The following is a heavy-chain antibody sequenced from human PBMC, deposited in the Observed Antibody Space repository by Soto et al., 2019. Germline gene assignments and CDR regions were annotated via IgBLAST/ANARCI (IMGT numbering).Heavy chain of an antibody. J-gene: IGHJ3*02. D-gene: IGHD6-13*01. CDR3: ARDSSSWYNAFDI. V-gene: IGHV3-72*01. CDR1: GFTLSGHY. Sequence: PGGSLRLSCAGSGFTLSGHYIDWVRQAPGKGLEWVGRSRDKAQGYSITYAASVKGRFTTSRDESKNSLYLQMNSLRAEDTAVYYCARDSSSWYNAFDIWGQGTMVTVSS. CDR2: SRDKAQGYSI.